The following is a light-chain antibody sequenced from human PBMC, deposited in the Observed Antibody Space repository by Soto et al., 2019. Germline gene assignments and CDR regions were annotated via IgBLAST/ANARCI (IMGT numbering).Light chain of an antibody. CDR2: SAS. J-gene: IGKJ4*01. V-gene: IGKV3-20*01. CDR1: QSVSSSY. CDR3: QHYRTS. Sequence: IVLTQSPGTLSLSPGERATLSCRASQSVSSSYLAWYQQKPGQAPRQLIYSASSRATGIPDRFSGSGSGTDFTLTITRLEPEDFAVYYCQHYRTSFGGGTRVEIK.